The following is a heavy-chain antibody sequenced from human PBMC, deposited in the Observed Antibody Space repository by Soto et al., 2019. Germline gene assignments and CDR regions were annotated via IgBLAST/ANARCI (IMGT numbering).Heavy chain of an antibody. D-gene: IGHD6-13*01. J-gene: IGHJ4*02. CDR1: GFTASINY. CDR3: ARGYESSSRSVAY. V-gene: IGHV3-53*01. CDR2: FYAGGST. Sequence: GGSLRLSCAASGFTASINYMSWVRQAPGKGLEWVSLFYAGGSTYYADSVKGRFTISRDNSKNTLYLQMNSLRVDDTAVYYCARGYESSSRSVAYWGQGXLVTVSS.